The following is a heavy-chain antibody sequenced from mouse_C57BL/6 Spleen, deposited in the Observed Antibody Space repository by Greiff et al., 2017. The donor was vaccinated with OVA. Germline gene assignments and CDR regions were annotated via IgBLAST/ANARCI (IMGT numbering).Heavy chain of an antibody. Sequence: EVQLVESGGDLVKPGGSLKLSCAASGFTFSSYGMSWVRQTPDKRLEWVATISSGGSYTYYPDSVKGRFTISRDNAKNTLYLQMSSLKSEDTAMYYCARHTTVVATAWFAYWGQGTLVTVSA. CDR1: GFTFSSYG. CDR2: ISSGGSYT. D-gene: IGHD1-1*01. V-gene: IGHV5-6*01. J-gene: IGHJ3*01. CDR3: ARHTTVVATAWFAY.